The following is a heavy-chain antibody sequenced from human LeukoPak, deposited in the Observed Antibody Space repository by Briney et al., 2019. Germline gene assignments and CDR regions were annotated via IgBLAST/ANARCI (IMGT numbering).Heavy chain of an antibody. V-gene: IGHV4-59*01. D-gene: IGHD5-18*01. CDR1: GGSISSYY. CDR3: ARDLGYSYDYYYYYYMDV. Sequence: SETLSLTCTVSGGSISSYYWSWIRQPPGKGLEWIGYIYYSGSTNYNPSLKRRVTISVDTSKNQFSLKLSSVTAADTAVYYCARDLGYSYDYYYYYYMDVWGKGTTVTVSS. J-gene: IGHJ6*03. CDR2: IYYSGST.